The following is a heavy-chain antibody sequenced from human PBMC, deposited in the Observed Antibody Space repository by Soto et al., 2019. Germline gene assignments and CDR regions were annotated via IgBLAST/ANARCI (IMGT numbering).Heavy chain of an antibody. V-gene: IGHV4-39*01. CDR1: GGSVTNSSYY. J-gene: IGHJ4*02. CDR3: VSQRTTVPTQAYFDY. D-gene: IGHD4-17*01. Sequence: SETLSLTCTVSGGSVTNSSYYWGWIRQPPGKGLEWIGSVYYRGRSYSKSSVKSRVTISVDTSKNRFSLSLNSVTASDTAVYFCVSQRTTVPTQAYFDYWGPGALVTVSS. CDR2: VYYRGRS.